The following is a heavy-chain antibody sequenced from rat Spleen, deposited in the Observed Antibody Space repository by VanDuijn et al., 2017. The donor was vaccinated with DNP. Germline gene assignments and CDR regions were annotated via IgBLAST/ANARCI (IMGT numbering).Heavy chain of an antibody. CDR1: GFSLTSYG. D-gene: IGHD1-4*01. J-gene: IGHJ2*01. V-gene: IGHV2S12*01. CDR3: ARSGATPFDY. CDR2: ISSGGST. Sequence: QVQLKESGPGLVQPSQTLSLTCTVSGFSLTSYGVSWVRQPPGKGLEWIAAISSGGSTYYNSALKSRLSISRDTSKSQVFLKMNSLQTEDTAMYFCARSGATPFDYWGQGVMVTVSS.